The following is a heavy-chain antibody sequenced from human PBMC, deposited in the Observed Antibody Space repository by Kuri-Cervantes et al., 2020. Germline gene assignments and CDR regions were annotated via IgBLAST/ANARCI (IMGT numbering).Heavy chain of an antibody. CDR3: ARDILWFGELLTYYYGMDV. CDR1: GYTFTGYY. J-gene: IGHJ6*02. D-gene: IGHD3-10*01. V-gene: IGHV1-2*02. Sequence: ASVKVSCKASGYTFTGYYMHWVRQAPGQGLEWMGWINPNGGGTNYAQKFQGRVTMTRDTSISTAYMELSRLRSDDTAVYYCARDILWFGELLTYYYGMDVWGQGTTVTVSS. CDR2: INPNGGGT.